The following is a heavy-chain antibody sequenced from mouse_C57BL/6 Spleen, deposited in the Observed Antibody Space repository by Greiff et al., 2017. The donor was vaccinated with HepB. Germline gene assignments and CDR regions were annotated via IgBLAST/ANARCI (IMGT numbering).Heavy chain of an antibody. Sequence: EVKLMESGGGLVKPGGSLKLSCAASGFTFSSYAMSWVRQTPEKRLEWVATISDGGSYTYYPDNVKGRFTISRDNAKNNLYLQMSHLKSEDTAMYYCARLFITTVRGAMDYWGQGTSVTVSS. D-gene: IGHD1-1*01. CDR2: ISDGGSYT. V-gene: IGHV5-4*03. J-gene: IGHJ4*01. CDR1: GFTFSSYA. CDR3: ARLFITTVRGAMDY.